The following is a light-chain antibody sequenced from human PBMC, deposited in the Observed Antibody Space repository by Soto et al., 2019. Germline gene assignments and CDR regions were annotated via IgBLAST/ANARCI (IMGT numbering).Light chain of an antibody. J-gene: IGKJ1*01. V-gene: IGKV3-20*01. Sequence: EIGMAQSPGPPSVSPGERATLSCRASQSVSSNLAWYQQKPGQAPRLLIYGASSRATGIPDRFSGSGSGTDFTLTISRLEPEDFAVYYCQQYGSSRSTFGQGTKVDIK. CDR3: QQYGSSRST. CDR1: QSVSSN. CDR2: GAS.